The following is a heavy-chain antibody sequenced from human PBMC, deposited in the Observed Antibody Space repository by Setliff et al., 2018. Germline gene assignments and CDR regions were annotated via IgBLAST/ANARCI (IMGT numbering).Heavy chain of an antibody. Sequence: ALVKVSCKASGYTFTSYGISWVRQAPGQGLEWMGWISAYNGNTNYAQKLQGRVTMTTDTSTSTAYMELRSLRSDDTAVYYCARVGSSSWLHPDVYYYYGMDVWGQGTTVTVSS. V-gene: IGHV1-18*01. J-gene: IGHJ6*02. CDR2: ISAYNGNT. CDR3: ARVGSSSWLHPDVYYYYGMDV. CDR1: GYTFTSYG. D-gene: IGHD6-13*01.